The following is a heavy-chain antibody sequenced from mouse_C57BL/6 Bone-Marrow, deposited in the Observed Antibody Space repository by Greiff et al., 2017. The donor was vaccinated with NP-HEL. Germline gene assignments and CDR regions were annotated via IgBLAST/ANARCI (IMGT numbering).Heavy chain of an antibody. J-gene: IGHJ4*01. V-gene: IGHV1-50*01. CDR3: GPLSYGSSGYYAMDY. CDR1: GYTFTSYW. CDR2: IDPSDSYT. D-gene: IGHD1-1*01. Sequence: QVQLQQPGAELVKPGASVKLSCKASGYTFTSYWMQWVKQRPGQGLEWIGEIDPSDSYTNYNQKFKGKATLTVDPSSSTAYMQLSSLTSEDSAVYYCGPLSYGSSGYYAMDYWGQGTSVTVSS.